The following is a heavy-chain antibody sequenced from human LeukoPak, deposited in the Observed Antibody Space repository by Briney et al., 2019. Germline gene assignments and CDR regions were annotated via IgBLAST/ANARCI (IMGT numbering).Heavy chain of an antibody. J-gene: IGHJ4*02. V-gene: IGHV3-13*01. D-gene: IGHD3-3*01. CDR1: GFTFSSYD. CDR2: IGTAGDT. Sequence: AGGSLRLSCAASGFTFSSYDMHWVRQATGKGLEWVSAIGTAGDTYYPGSVRGRFTISREDAKNSLYLQMNSLRAGDTAVYYCARSAATIFGVVIPSGFDYWGQGTLVTVSS. CDR3: ARSAATIFGVVIPSGFDY.